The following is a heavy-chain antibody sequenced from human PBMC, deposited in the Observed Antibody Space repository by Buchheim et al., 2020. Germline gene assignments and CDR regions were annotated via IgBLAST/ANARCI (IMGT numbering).Heavy chain of an antibody. D-gene: IGHD5-18*01. V-gene: IGHV4-31*03. CDR1: GGSISSGVYY. CDR3: ARWVRSGYPWAAFDF. Sequence: QVQLQESGPGLVKPSQTLSLTCTVSGGSISSGVYYWSWIRQHPGKGLEWIGYIYFSVSTYYNPSLTSRVTISVDTSNNQFSLKLSSVTAADTAVYYCARWVRSGYPWAAFDFWGQGTL. J-gene: IGHJ4*02. CDR2: IYFSVST.